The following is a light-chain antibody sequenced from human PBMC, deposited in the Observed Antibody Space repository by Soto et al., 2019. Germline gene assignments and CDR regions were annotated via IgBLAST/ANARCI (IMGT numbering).Light chain of an antibody. CDR1: QSTSSW. V-gene: IGKV1-5*03. Sequence: DIQMTQSPSTLSASVGDRVTITCRASQSTSSWLAWYQQKPGKAPKLLIYKASTLESGVPSRFSGSGSGTEFTLTISSLQPDDFATYYCQQYNSYLWTFGQGTKVEIK. CDR3: QQYNSYLWT. CDR2: KAS. J-gene: IGKJ1*01.